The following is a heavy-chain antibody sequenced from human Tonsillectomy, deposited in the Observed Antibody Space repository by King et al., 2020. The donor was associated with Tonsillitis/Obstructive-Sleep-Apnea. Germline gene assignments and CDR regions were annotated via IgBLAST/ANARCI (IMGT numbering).Heavy chain of an antibody. V-gene: IGHV3-11*06. CDR3: ARERVGDQFRFYGMDV. CDR1: GFTFSDYY. J-gene: IGHJ6*02. Sequence: VQLVESGGGLVKPGGSLRLSCAASGFTFSDYYMSWIRQAPGKGLEGGSYTSSSSSYTNYADSVKGRFTISRDNAKNSLYLQMNSLRVEDTAVYYCARERVGDQFRFYGMDVWGQGTTVTVSS. CDR2: TSSSSSYT. D-gene: IGHD3-16*01.